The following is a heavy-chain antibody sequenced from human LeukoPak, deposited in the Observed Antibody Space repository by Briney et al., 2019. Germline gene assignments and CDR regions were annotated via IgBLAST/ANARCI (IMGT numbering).Heavy chain of an antibody. D-gene: IGHD2-2*01. CDR2: IVVGSGNT. J-gene: IGHJ3*02. V-gene: IGHV1-58*01. CDR1: GFTFTSSA. Sequence: ASVKVSCKASGFTFTSSAVQWVRQARGQRLEWIGWIVVGSGNTNYAQKFQEGVTITRDMSTSTAYMELSSLRSEDTAVYYCAADYHASDAFDIWGQGTMVTVSS. CDR3: AADYHASDAFDI.